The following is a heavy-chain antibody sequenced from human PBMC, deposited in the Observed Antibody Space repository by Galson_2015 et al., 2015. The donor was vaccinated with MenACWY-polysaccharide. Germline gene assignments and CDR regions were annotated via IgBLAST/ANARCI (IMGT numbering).Heavy chain of an antibody. Sequence: SLRLSCAASGFTFSSYAMSWVRQAPGKGLEWVSAISGSGGSTYCADSVKGRFTISRDNSKNTLYLQMNSLRAEDTAVYYCAKLEIVSSSSYYFDYWGQGTLVTVSS. CDR1: GFTFSSYA. CDR3: AKLEIVSSSSYYFDY. V-gene: IGHV3-23*01. J-gene: IGHJ4*02. D-gene: IGHD6-13*01. CDR2: ISGSGGST.